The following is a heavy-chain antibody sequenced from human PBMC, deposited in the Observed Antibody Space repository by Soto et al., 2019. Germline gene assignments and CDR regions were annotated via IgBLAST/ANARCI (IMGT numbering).Heavy chain of an antibody. D-gene: IGHD2-15*01. CDR3: ARGYCSGGSCYDFDY. CDR2: INPNSGGT. J-gene: IGHJ4*02. CDR1: GYTFTGYY. V-gene: IGHV1-2*04. Sequence: QVQLVQSGAEVKKPGASVKVSCKASGYTFTGYYMHWVRQAPGQGLEWMGWINPNSGGTNYAQKLQGWVTMTRDTSISTAYMELSRLRSDDTAVYYCARGYCSGGSCYDFDYWGQGPLVTVSS.